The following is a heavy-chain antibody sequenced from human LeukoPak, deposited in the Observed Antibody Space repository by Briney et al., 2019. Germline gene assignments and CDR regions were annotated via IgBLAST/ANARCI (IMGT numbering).Heavy chain of an antibody. J-gene: IGHJ3*02. CDR3: ARSLWGGALDI. Sequence: KHSQTLSLTCAISGDSVSSNNAVWNWIRRSPSRGLEWLGKTYYRSKWLNDSAVSVKSRITINPDTSKNQISLQLNSVTPEDTAVYYCARSLWGGALDIWGQGTTVAVSS. CDR1: GDSVSSNNAV. CDR2: TYYRSKWLN. V-gene: IGHV6-1*01. D-gene: IGHD3-16*01.